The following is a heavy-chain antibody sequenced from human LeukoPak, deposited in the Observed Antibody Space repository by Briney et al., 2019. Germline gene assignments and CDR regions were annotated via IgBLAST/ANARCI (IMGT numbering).Heavy chain of an antibody. J-gene: IGHJ3*02. V-gene: IGHV1-2*02. CDR3: ARERKPQYSGSGDAFDI. D-gene: IGHD1-26*01. CDR1: GYTFTGYY. Sequence: GASVKVSCKASGYTFTGYYMYWVRQAPGQGLEWMGWINPNSGGTNYAQKFQGRVTMTRDTSISTAYMELSRLRSDDTAVYYCARERKPQYSGSGDAFDIWGQGTMVTVSS. CDR2: INPNSGGT.